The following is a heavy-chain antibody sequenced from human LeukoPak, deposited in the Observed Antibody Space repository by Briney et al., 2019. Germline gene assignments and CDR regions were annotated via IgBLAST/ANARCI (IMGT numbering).Heavy chain of an antibody. CDR3: ARDYGGSSPSDY. CDR1: GFTFSNYE. V-gene: IGHV3-48*03. CDR2: ISSSGSDI. J-gene: IGHJ4*02. Sequence: GGSLRLSCAASGFTFSNYEMHWVRQAPGKGLEWVSYISSSGSDIYYADSVKGRFTISRDNAKNSLYLHMNSLRAEDTAVYYCARDYGGSSPSDYWGQGTLVTVSS. D-gene: IGHD4-23*01.